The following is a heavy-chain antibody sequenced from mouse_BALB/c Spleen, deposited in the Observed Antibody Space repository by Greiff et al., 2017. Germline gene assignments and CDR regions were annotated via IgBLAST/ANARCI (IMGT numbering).Heavy chain of an antibody. Sequence: EVQLQQSGPELGKPGASVKISCKASGYSFTGYNMYWVKQSHRKSLEWIGYIDPYNGGTSYNQKSKGKATLTVDKSSSTAYMHLNSLTSEDSAIYYCARGGYGNLFAYWGQGTLVTVSA. D-gene: IGHD2-10*02. J-gene: IGHJ3*01. CDR1: GYSFTGYN. CDR3: ARGGYGNLFAY. V-gene: IGHV1S135*01. CDR2: IDPYNGGT.